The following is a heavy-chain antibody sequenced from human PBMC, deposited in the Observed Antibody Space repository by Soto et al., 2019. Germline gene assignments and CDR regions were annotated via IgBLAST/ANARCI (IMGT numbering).Heavy chain of an antibody. J-gene: IGHJ4*02. V-gene: IGHV1-3*01. Sequence: ASVKVSCKASGYTFTSYAMHWVRQAPGQRLEWMGWINAGNGNTKYSQKFQGRVTITRDTSASTAYMELSSLRSEDTAVYYCARQIAAAGTTQKPHFDDYWGQGTLVTVSS. CDR3: ARQIAAAGTTQKPHFDDY. CDR2: INAGNGNT. CDR1: GYTFTSYA. D-gene: IGHD6-13*01.